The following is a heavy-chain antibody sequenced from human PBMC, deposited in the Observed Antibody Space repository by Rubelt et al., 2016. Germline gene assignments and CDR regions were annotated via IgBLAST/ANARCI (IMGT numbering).Heavy chain of an antibody. J-gene: IGHJ5*02. Sequence: QVQLQQWGAGLLKPSETLSLTCAVYGGSFSSYYWSWIRQPPGKGLEWIGYIYYSGSTNYNTRTRRWVTISVETSTNQFALKLMSVTAADTAGYYCARQEAAGAVAGFDPWGQGTLVTVSS. CDR1: GGSFSSYY. CDR2: IYYSGST. CDR3: ARQEAAGAVAGFDP. V-gene: IGHV4-59*08. D-gene: IGHD6-19*01.